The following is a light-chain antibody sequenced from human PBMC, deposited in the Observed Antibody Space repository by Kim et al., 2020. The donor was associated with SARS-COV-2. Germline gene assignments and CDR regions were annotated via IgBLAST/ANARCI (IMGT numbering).Light chain of an antibody. V-gene: IGKV1-6*01. CDR3: LQDTTYPYT. Sequence: SASVGDRVTITCRASQYVGIDLGLYQHSPGKAPRVLIYASSTLQSGLPSRFSGSGSGTHFTLTINGLQPEDSATYYCLQDTTYPYTFGQGTKLEI. J-gene: IGKJ2*01. CDR1: QYVGID. CDR2: ASS.